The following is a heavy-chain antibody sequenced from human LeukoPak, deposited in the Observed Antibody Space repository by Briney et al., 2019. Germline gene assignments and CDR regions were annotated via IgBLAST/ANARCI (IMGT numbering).Heavy chain of an antibody. V-gene: IGHV1-18*01. CDR3: ARDSSGWSLYYYYGMDV. CDR1: GGTFSSYA. Sequence: ASVKVSCKASGGTFSSYAISWVRQAPGQGLEWMGWISAYNGNTNYAQKLQGRVTMTTDTSTSTAYIELRSLRSDDTAVYYCARDSSGWSLYYYYGMDVWGQGTTVTVSS. J-gene: IGHJ6*02. CDR2: ISAYNGNT. D-gene: IGHD6-19*01.